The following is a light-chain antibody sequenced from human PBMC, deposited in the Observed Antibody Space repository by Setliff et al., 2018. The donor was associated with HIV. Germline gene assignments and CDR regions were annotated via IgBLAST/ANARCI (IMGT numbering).Light chain of an antibody. CDR2: EVT. Sequence: QSALTKPASVSRSPEQSITLSCTGTSRDVGSYNLVSWYQHHPGKAPKLLIYEVTKRPSGVSNRFSGSKSGNTASLTISGLQPEGEADYYCCSYARSSTYVFGPGTKV. V-gene: IGLV2-23*02. CDR3: CSYARSSTYV. J-gene: IGLJ1*01. CDR1: SRDVGSYNL.